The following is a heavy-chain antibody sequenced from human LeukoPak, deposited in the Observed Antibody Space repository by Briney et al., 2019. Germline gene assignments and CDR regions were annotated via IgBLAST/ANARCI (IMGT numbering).Heavy chain of an antibody. CDR2: IWYDGSNK. V-gene: IGHV3-33*01. J-gene: IGHJ4*02. CDR3: ARDLAPSIAAADLDC. Sequence: GGSLRLSCAASGFTFSSYGMHWVRQAPGKGLEWVAVIWYDGSNKYYADSVKGRFTISRDNSKNTLYLQMNSLRAEDTAVYYCARDLAPSIAAADLDCWGQGTLVTVSS. CDR1: GFTFSSYG. D-gene: IGHD6-13*01.